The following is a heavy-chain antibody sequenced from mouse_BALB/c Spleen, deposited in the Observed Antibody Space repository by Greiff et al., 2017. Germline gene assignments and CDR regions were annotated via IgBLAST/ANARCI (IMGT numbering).Heavy chain of an antibody. J-gene: IGHJ3*01. CDR2: ISDGGSYT. Sequence: EVQVVESGGGLVKPGGSLKLSCAASGFTFSDYYMYWVRQTPEKRLEWVATISDGGSYTYYPDSVKGRFTISRDNAKNNLYLQMSSLKSEDTAMYYCASQIYYDYAWFAYWGQGTLVTVSA. D-gene: IGHD2-4*01. CDR1: GFTFSDYY. CDR3: ASQIYYDYAWFAY. V-gene: IGHV5-4*02.